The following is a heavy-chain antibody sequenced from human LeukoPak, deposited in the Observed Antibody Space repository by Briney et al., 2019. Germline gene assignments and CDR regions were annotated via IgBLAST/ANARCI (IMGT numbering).Heavy chain of an antibody. Sequence: ASVKVSCKASGYTFTGYYMHWVRQAPGQGLEWMGWINPNSGGTNYAQKFQGRVTMTRDTSTSTAYMELSRLRSDDTAVYYCARDRSIAAAGDAFDIWGQGTMVTVSS. CDR3: ARDRSIAAAGDAFDI. D-gene: IGHD6-13*01. V-gene: IGHV1-2*02. CDR1: GYTFTGYY. CDR2: INPNSGGT. J-gene: IGHJ3*02.